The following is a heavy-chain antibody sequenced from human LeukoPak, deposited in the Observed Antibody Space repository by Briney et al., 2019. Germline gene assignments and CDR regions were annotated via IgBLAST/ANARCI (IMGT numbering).Heavy chain of an antibody. CDR1: GYTFTSYD. CDR3: ARGGSSGWPGKGPDY. J-gene: IGHJ4*02. V-gene: IGHV1-2*02. D-gene: IGHD3-22*01. CDR2: MNPNSGGT. Sequence: ASVKVSCKASGYTFTSYDINWVRQAPGQGLEWMGWMNPNSGGTNYAQKFQGRVTMTRDTSISTAYMELSRLTSDDTAVSYCARGGSSGWPGKGPDYWGQGTLVTVSS.